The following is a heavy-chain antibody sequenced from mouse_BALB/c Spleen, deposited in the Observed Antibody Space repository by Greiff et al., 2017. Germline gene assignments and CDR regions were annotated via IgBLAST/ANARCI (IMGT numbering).Heavy chain of an antibody. CDR2: ISYSGST. J-gene: IGHJ2*01. CDR1: GYSITSDYA. Sequence: VQLKQSGPGLVKPSQSLSLTCTVTGYSITSDYAWNWIRQFPGNKLEWMGYISYSGSTSYNPSLKSRISITRDTSKNQFFLQLNSVTTEDTATYYCARRGVFDYWGQGTTLTVSS. CDR3: ARRGVFDY. V-gene: IGHV3-2*02.